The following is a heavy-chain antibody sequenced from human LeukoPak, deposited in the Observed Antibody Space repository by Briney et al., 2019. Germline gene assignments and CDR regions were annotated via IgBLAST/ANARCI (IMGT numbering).Heavy chain of an antibody. CDR1: GGSISSSSYY. D-gene: IGHD4-23*01. CDR2: IYYSGST. CDR3: ARPPTRGNSPWYFDL. V-gene: IGHV4-39*01. J-gene: IGHJ2*01. Sequence: PSETLSLTCTVSGGSISSSSYYWGWIRQPPGKGLEWIGSIYYSGSTYYSPSLKSRVTISLDTSRNQFSLKLSSVTAADTAVYYCARPPTRGNSPWYFDLWGRGTLVTVSS.